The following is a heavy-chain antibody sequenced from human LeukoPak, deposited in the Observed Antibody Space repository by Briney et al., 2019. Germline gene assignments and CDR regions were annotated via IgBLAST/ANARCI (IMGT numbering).Heavy chain of an antibody. CDR2: INPNSGGT. V-gene: IGHV1-2*02. CDR3: ASSLLTRNWFDP. Sequence: ASVKVSCKASGYTFTGYYMHWARQAPGQGLEWMGWINPNSGGTNYAQKFQGRATMTRDTSISTAYMELSRLRSDDTAVYYCASSLLTRNWFDPWGQGTLVTVSS. CDR1: GYTFTGYY. D-gene: IGHD1-26*01. J-gene: IGHJ5*02.